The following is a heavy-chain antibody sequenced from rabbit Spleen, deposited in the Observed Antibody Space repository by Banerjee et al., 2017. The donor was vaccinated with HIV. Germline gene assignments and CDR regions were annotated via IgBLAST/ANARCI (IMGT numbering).Heavy chain of an antibody. Sequence: QEQLVESGGGLVKPEGSLTLSCKASGFSFSDRDVMCWVRQAPGKGLELIACIGSSGGSKWYASWVNGQFTISRGTSLNTVDLKMTSLTAADTATYFCARAANNIGYCAGLWGPGTLVTVS. CDR2: IGSSGGSK. CDR3: ARAANNIGYCAGL. D-gene: IGHD1-1*01. J-gene: IGHJ4*01. V-gene: IGHV1S43*01. CDR1: GFSFSDRDV.